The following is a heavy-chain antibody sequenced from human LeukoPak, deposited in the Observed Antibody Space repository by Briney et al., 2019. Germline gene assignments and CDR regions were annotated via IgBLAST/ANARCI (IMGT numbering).Heavy chain of an antibody. CDR2: INYSGNS. CDR3: ARHGQDTGNFYAHFDY. Sequence: SDTLSLTCTVSGGSISSFFWSWIRQTPRKGLEWIAYINYSGNSNNNPSLKSRVTISVDTSKSQFSLKLSSVTAADTAVYYCARHGQDTGNFYAHFDYWGQGILVTVSS. CDR1: GGSISSFF. V-gene: IGHV4-59*08. D-gene: IGHD1-26*01. J-gene: IGHJ4*02.